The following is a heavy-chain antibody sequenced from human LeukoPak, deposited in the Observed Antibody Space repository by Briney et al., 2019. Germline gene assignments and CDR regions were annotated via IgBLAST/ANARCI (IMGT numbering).Heavy chain of an antibody. J-gene: IGHJ1*01. D-gene: IGHD6-13*01. CDR2: IYYSGST. CDR1: GGSISSYY. Sequence: SETLSLTCTVSGGSISSYYWSWIRQPPGKGLEWIGYIYYSGSTNYNPSLKSRVTISVDTSKDQFSLKLNSVTAADTAVYYCARYGAAAGTWYFQHWGQGTLVTVSS. CDR3: ARYGAAAGTWYFQH. V-gene: IGHV4-59*01.